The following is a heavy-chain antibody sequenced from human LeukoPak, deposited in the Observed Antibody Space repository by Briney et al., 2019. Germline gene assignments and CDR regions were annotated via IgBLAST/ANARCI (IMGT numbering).Heavy chain of an antibody. CDR3: ASTYCSDGSCYWFSLDY. J-gene: IGHJ4*02. CDR2: INPNTGGT. D-gene: IGHD2-15*01. CDR1: GYTFTGYY. Sequence: PEASVKVSCKASGYTFTGYYMHWVRQAPGQGPEWMGWINPNTGGTNYAQKFQGRVTMTRDTSINTAYMELSRLRFDDTAVYYCASTYCSDGSCYWFSLDYWGQGTLVTVSS. V-gene: IGHV1-2*02.